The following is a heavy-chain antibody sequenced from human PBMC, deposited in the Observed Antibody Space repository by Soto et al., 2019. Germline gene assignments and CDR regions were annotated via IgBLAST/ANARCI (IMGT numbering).Heavy chain of an antibody. CDR2: ISAYNGNT. CDR3: TREPRGMDI. CDR1: GDCFTSHS. V-gene: IGHV1-18*01. J-gene: IGHJ6*02. Sequence: ASVKLPSKAPGDCFTSHSLCSVRQAPGPGLEWMAWISAYNGNTNYAQNLQARVTMTTATSTSTAYMELRSLRFDDTAMYHQTREPRGMDIRGQGPKGT.